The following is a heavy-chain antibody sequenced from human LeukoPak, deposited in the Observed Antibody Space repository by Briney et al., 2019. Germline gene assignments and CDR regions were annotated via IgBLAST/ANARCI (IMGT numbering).Heavy chain of an antibody. CDR1: GGSISSGSYY. J-gene: IGHJ4*02. CDR2: IYTSGSI. CDR3: ARHPVRLVRGADLDY. Sequence: SETLSLTCTVSGGSISSGSYYWRRIRRPAGKVLVWIERIYTSGSINYNRAVKSRVPMRVYTYQDQFALKLSYGTAADTAVYYCARHPVRLVRGADLDYWDQGTLVTVSS. V-gene: IGHV4-61*02. D-gene: IGHD3-10*01.